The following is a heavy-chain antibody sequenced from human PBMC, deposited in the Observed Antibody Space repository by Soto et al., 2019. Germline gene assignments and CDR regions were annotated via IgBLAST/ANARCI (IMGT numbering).Heavy chain of an antibody. CDR1: GYTFTSYY. Sequence: GTSVKVSCKASGYTFTSYYMHWVRQAPGQGLEWMGIINPICGTASYAQKFQGRVTITTDESTSTAYMELSSLRSEDTAVYYCAFWTRGYYDSSGYYFDYWGQGTLVTVSS. CDR2: INPICGTA. J-gene: IGHJ4*02. V-gene: IGHV1-46*01. D-gene: IGHD3-22*01. CDR3: AFWTRGYYDSSGYYFDY.